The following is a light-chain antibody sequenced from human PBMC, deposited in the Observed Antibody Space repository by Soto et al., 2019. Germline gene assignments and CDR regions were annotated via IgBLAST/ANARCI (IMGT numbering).Light chain of an antibody. CDR1: SSNIGAGYD. CDR2: GNS. CDR3: QSYDSSLSVVV. Sequence: QSVLTQPPSVSGAPGQRVTISCTGSSSNIGAGYDVHWYQQLPGTAPKLLIYGNSNRPSGVPDRFSGSESGTSASLAITGFQAEDEADYYSQSYDSSLSVVVFGGGPELTVL. J-gene: IGLJ2*01. V-gene: IGLV1-40*01.